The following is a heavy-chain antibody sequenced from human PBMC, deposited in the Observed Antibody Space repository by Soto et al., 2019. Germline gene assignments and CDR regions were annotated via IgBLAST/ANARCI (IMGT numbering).Heavy chain of an antibody. CDR1: GFTFTSSA. CDR2: IVVGSGNT. D-gene: IGHD3-22*01. Sequence: SVKVSCKASGFTFTSSAVQWVRQARGQRLEWIGWIVVGSGNTNYAQKFQERVTITRDMSTSTAYMELSSLRSEDTAVYYCAADPYYYDSSGYYPDWYFDLWGRRTLVTVSS. CDR3: AADPYYYDSSGYYPDWYFDL. J-gene: IGHJ2*01. V-gene: IGHV1-58*01.